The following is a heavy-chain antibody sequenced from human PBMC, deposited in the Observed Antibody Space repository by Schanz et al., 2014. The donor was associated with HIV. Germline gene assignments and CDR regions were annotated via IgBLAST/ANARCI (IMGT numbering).Heavy chain of an antibody. J-gene: IGHJ5*02. D-gene: IGHD4-4*01. CDR2: INPKSGNT. V-gene: IGHV1-8*01. Sequence: QVRLAQSGAEVKRPGASVTVSCMAVGSTFPDLDINWVRQAAGQGLEWMAWINPKSGNTGYARKFQGRVTMTRHTPTSTAYMELSSLRSDDTAVYYCAREKTTLNWFDPWGQGTLVTVSS. CDR3: AREKTTLNWFDP. CDR1: GSTFPDLD.